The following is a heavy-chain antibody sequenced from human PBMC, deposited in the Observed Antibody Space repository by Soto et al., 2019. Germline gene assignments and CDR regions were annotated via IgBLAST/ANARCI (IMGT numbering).Heavy chain of an antibody. CDR1: GGSISSGGYS. CDR3: ASGQQLVRNY. V-gene: IGHV4-30-2*01. D-gene: IGHD6-13*01. CDR2: IYHSVST. J-gene: IGHJ4*02. Sequence: QLQLQESGSGLVKPSQTLSLTCAVSGGSISSGGYSWRWIRQPPGKGLEWIGYIYHSVSTYYNPSLKSRVTISVDRSKNQFSLKLSSVTAADTAVYYCASGQQLVRNYWGQGTLVTVSS.